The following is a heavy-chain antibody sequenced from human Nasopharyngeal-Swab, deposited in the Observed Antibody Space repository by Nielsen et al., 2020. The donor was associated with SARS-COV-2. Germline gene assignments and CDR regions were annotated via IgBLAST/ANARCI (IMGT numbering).Heavy chain of an antibody. V-gene: IGHV3-72*01. Sequence: GGSLRLSCAASGFTFSDHYMDWVRQAPGKGLEWVGRTRDKANSYTTEYAASVKGRFSISRDDSKNSLFLYMNSLKTEDTAVYYCTRAYYDSWSDYWFDVWGQGTMVTVSS. D-gene: IGHD3-3*01. CDR1: GFTFSDHY. CDR3: TRAYYDSWSDYWFDV. J-gene: IGHJ3*01. CDR2: TRDKANSYTT.